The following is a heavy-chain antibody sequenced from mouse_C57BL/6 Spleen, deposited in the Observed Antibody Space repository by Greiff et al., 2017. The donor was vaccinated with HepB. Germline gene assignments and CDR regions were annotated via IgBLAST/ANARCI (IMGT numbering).Heavy chain of an antibody. Sequence: QVQLQQPGAELVKPGASVKMSCKASGYTFTSYWITWVKQRPGQGLEWIGDIYPGSGSTNYNEKFKSKATLTVDTSSSTAYMQLSSQTSEDSAVYYCARCEVCDYDFWFAYWGQGTLVTVSA. V-gene: IGHV1-55*01. CDR3: ARCEVCDYDFWFAY. CDR2: IYPGSGST. CDR1: GYTFTSYW. D-gene: IGHD2-4*01. J-gene: IGHJ3*01.